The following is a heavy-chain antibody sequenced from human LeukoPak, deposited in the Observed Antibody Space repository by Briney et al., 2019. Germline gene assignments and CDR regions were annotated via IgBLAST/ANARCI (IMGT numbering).Heavy chain of an antibody. CDR2: MNPNSGNT. CDR1: GYTFTSYD. V-gene: IGHV1-8*01. CDR3: ARGRRYCTNGVCHTYWFDP. Sequence: ASVKVSCKASGYTFTSYDINWVRQATGQGLEWMGWMNPNSGNTGYAQKFQGRVTMTRNTSISTAYMELSSLRSEDTAVYYCARGRRYCTNGVCHTYWFDPWGQGTLVTVSS. D-gene: IGHD2-8*01. J-gene: IGHJ5*02.